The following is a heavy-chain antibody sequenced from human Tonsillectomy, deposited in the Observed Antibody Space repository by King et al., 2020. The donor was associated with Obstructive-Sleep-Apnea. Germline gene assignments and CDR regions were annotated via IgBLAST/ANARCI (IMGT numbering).Heavy chain of an antibody. CDR3: ARAKGGNSWENYYYNGMDV. CDR1: GFTFSSYS. D-gene: IGHD6-13*01. CDR2: ISYDESMK. J-gene: IGHJ6*02. V-gene: IGHV3-30-3*01. Sequence: VQLVESGGGVVQPGRSLRLSCAASGFTFSSYSMHWVRQAPGKGLEWVAVISYDESMKFYADSVKGRFTISRDDSKNTLFLQMNSLRTEDTAVYYCARAKGGNSWENYYYNGMDVWGQGTTVTVSS.